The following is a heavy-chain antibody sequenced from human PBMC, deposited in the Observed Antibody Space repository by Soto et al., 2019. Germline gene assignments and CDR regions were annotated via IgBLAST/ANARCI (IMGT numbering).Heavy chain of an antibody. V-gene: IGHV1-2*04. J-gene: IGHJ3*02. Sequence: ASVKVSCKASGYTFTGYYMHWVRQAPGQGLEWMGWINPNSGGTNYAQKFQGWVTMTRDTSISTAYMELSRLRSDDTAVYYCARETYYYDGSGYPDAFDIWGQGTMVTVSS. CDR1: GYTFTGYY. D-gene: IGHD3-22*01. CDR2: INPNSGGT. CDR3: ARETYYYDGSGYPDAFDI.